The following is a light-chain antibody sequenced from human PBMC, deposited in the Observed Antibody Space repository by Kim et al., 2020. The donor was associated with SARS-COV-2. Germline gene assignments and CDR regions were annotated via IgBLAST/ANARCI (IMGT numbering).Light chain of an antibody. CDR3: QQYDNWPPLT. V-gene: IGKV3D-15*03. J-gene: IGKJ4*01. Sequence: EIVMTQSPATLSVSPGERATLSCRASQSITRSLAWYQQKPGQAPRLLIYGASMRATGIPARFSGSGSGTEFTLTISILQSEDSAIYYCQQYDNWPPLTFGGGTKLEI. CDR1: QSITRS. CDR2: GAS.